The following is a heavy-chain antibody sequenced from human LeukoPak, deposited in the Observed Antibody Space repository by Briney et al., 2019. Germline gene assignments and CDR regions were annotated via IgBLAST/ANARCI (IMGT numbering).Heavy chain of an antibody. CDR2: IYHNGKT. D-gene: IGHD2-2*03. CDR1: GGSITPDY. Sequence: PSGTLSLTCTVSGGSITPDYWSWIRQPPGKGLEWIGYIYHNGKTNYNPSLTSRVTISLDKSKNQFSLTLDSVTPRDTAVYYCARASEGIGFFDYWGQGSLVTVSS. CDR3: ARASEGIGFFDY. J-gene: IGHJ4*02. V-gene: IGHV4-59*01.